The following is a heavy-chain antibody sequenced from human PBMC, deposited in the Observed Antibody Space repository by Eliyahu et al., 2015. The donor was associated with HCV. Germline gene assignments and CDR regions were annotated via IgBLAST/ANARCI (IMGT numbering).Heavy chain of an antibody. CDR1: GXPFGXAW. V-gene: IGHV3-15*01. J-gene: IGHJ6*03. Sequence: EVQLVESGGGLVKPGGXLXLSCXAXGXPFGXAWMXWVRQXPGKGVGWIGRIKSKTDGGTTDYAAPVKGRFTISRDDSKSTLYLQMNSLKTEDTAVYYCTTGAPGGFDYYLDVWGQGTTVTVSS. D-gene: IGHD3-10*01. CDR2: IKSKTDGGTT. CDR3: TTGAPGGFDYYLDV.